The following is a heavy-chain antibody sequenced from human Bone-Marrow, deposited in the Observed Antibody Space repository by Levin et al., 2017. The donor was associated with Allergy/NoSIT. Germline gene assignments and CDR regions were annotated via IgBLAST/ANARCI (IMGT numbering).Heavy chain of an antibody. CDR3: VRERDDYSNYGRGYFDL. J-gene: IGHJ2*01. CDR2: IYHSGST. V-gene: IGHV4-59*02. Sequence: PSETLFLTCTVSGGSVSVPYWSWIRQPPGKGLEWIGYIYHSGSTSYNPSLKSRVTMSIDTSKNQFSLRLSSVTAADTAVYYCVRERDDYSNYGRGYFDLWGRGTLVTVSS. CDR1: GGSVSVPY. D-gene: IGHD4-11*01.